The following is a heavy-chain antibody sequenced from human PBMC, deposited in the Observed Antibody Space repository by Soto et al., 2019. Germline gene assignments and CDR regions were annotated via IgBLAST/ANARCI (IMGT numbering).Heavy chain of an antibody. V-gene: IGHV3-74*01. Sequence: EVQLVESGGGLVQPGGSLRLSCAASGFIFSGYWMHWVRQAPGKGLVWVSRINSDGSTTSYADSVKGRFTISRDNAKNTMYLQMNSLRAEDTAVYYCARLLGGSGRVIDYWGQGTLVTVSS. CDR2: INSDGSTT. D-gene: IGHD3-10*01. J-gene: IGHJ4*02. CDR3: ARLLGGSGRVIDY. CDR1: GFIFSGYW.